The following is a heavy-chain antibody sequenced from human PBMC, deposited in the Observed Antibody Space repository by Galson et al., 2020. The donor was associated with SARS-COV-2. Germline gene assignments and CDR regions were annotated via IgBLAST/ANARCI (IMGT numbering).Heavy chain of an antibody. CDR3: ARGRWPRYFDWLLLGTLFDY. J-gene: IGHJ4*02. Sequence: SQTLSLTCAVYGGSFSGYYWSWIRQPPGKGLEWIGEINHSGSTNYNPSLKSRVTISVDTSKNQFSLKLSSVTAADTAVYYCARGRWPRYFDWLLLGTLFDYWGQGTLVTVSS. V-gene: IGHV4-34*01. CDR2: INHSGST. D-gene: IGHD3-9*01. CDR1: GGSFSGYY.